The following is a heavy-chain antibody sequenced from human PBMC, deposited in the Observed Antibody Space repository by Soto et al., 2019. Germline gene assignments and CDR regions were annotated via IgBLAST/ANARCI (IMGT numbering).Heavy chain of an antibody. CDR1: GYTFTSYA. CDR3: ARGYCSSTSCYPDY. V-gene: IGHV1-3*01. Sequence: ASVKVSCKASGYTFTSYAMHWVRQAPGQRLEWVGWINAGNGNTKYSQKFQGRVTITRDTSASTAYMELSSLRSEDTAVYYCARGYCSSTSCYPDYWGQGTLVTVSS. CDR2: INAGNGNT. D-gene: IGHD2-2*01. J-gene: IGHJ4*02.